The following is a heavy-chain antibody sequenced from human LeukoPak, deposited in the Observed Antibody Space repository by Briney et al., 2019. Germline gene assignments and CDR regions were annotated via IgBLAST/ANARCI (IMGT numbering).Heavy chain of an antibody. J-gene: IGHJ6*02. V-gene: IGHV4-34*01. CDR1: VGALCGFY. CDR2: LNHRGST. D-gene: IGHD3-22*01. Sequence: PSATLSLSPSVYVGALCGFYPWWVRRPPGRGVVWGGGLNHRGSTNYNPSLKSRVTISVDTSKNQFSLKLSSVTAADTAVYYCARGRDSSGYYYRHYYYGMDVWGQGTTVTVSS. CDR3: ARGRDSSGYYYRHYYYGMDV.